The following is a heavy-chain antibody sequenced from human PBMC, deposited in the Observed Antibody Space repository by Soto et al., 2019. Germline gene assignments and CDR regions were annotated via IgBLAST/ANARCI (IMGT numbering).Heavy chain of an antibody. CDR3: ARGGDIVVVVAAKDDAFDI. V-gene: IGHV1-18*04. CDR2: ISVYNNNT. Sequence: QVQLVQSGAEVKKPEASVKVSCKASGFTFTSYAITWVRQAPGQGLEWMGRISVYNNNTNYAQKLQGRVTVTTDTSTSTAYMELRSLRSDDTAVYYCARGGDIVVVVAAKDDAFDIWGQGTMVTVSS. D-gene: IGHD2-15*01. J-gene: IGHJ3*02. CDR1: GFTFTSYA.